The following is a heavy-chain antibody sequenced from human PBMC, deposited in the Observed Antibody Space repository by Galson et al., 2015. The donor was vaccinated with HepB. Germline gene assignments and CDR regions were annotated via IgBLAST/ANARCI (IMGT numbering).Heavy chain of an antibody. D-gene: IGHD3-10*01. CDR1: GFNFSLFW. CDR3: VRDYEGFEDQTLYYYFGMDV. V-gene: IGHV3-7*01. Sequence: SLRLSCAASGFNFSLFWMNWVRQAPGKGLEWVANIKEDGSKKYYADSVKGRFTISRDNARNTLYLQMDSLRAEDTAMYYCVRDYEGFEDQTLYYYFGMDVWGQGTTVTVSS. CDR2: IKEDGSKK. J-gene: IGHJ6*02.